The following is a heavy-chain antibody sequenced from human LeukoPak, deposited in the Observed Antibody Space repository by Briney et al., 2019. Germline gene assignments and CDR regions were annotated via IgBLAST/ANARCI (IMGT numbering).Heavy chain of an antibody. J-gene: IGHJ4*02. D-gene: IGHD3-3*01. CDR2: IKQDGSEK. V-gene: IGHV3-7*01. CDR1: GFTFSSYW. CDR3: ARVSSGRFSEWLAVGGGFDY. Sequence: GGSLRLSCAASGFTFSSYWMSWVRQAPGKGLEWVANIKQDGSEKYYVDSVKGRFTISRDNAKNSLYLQMNSLRAEDTAVYYCARVSSGRFSEWLAVGGGFDYWGQGTLVTVSS.